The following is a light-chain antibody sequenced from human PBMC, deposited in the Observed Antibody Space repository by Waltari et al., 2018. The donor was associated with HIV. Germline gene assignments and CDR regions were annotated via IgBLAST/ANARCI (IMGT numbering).Light chain of an antibody. J-gene: IGLJ1*01. CDR2: GNT. CDR1: DSNIGANYD. CDR3: QSYDNSLSGYV. V-gene: IGLV1-40*01. Sequence: QSVLTQPPSVFGAPGQRVTISCTGSDSNIGANYDVHWYQQLPGTAPKVLIYGNTNRPSGVPDRFSGSKSDTSASLAITGLQAEDEADYYCQSYDNSLSGYVFGTGTKVSVL.